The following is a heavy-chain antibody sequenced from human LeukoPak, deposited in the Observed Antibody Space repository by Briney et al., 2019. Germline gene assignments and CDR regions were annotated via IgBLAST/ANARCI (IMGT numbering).Heavy chain of an antibody. Sequence: GGSLRLSCVASGFTFDDYGMSWVRQPPGKGLEWVSGINRNGGSTDYADSVKGRFTISRDNAKNPHFLQMNSLRVEDTALYYCARGFRNGPFDCWGQGTLVTVSS. CDR1: GFTFDDYG. J-gene: IGHJ4*02. CDR3: ARGFRNGPFDC. V-gene: IGHV3-20*04. D-gene: IGHD2-8*01. CDR2: INRNGGST.